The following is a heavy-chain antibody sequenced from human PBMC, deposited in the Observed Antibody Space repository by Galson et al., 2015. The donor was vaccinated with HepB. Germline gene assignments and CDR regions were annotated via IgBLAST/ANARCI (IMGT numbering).Heavy chain of an antibody. CDR2: VSGSGTST. D-gene: IGHD2-15*01. CDR1: GFIFSSYA. V-gene: IGHV3-23*01. J-gene: IGHJ1*01. CDR3: AKYWEDIAFQN. Sequence: SLRLSCAASGFIFSSYAMSWVRQAPGKGLEWVSGVSGSGTSTYYADAVKGRFTISRDNSKNTLYLQMNGLRAEDTAVYYCAKYWEDIAFQNWGQGTLVTVSS.